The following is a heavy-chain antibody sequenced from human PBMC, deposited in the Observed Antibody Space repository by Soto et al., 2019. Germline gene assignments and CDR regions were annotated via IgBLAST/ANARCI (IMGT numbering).Heavy chain of an antibody. J-gene: IGHJ4*02. Sequence: PGGSLRLSCAASGFTFSSYAMSWVRQAPGKGLEWVSAISGSGGSTYYADSVKGRFTISRDNSKNTLYLQMNSLRAEDTAVYYCAPSPLFGVVPRYYFDVWGQGILVTVAS. CDR2: ISGSGGST. V-gene: IGHV3-23*01. CDR1: GFTFSSYA. D-gene: IGHD3-3*01. CDR3: APSPLFGVVPRYYFDV.